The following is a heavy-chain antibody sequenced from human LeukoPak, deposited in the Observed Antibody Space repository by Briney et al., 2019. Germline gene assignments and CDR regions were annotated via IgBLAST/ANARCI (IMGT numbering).Heavy chain of an antibody. D-gene: IGHD3-10*01. CDR3: ARDVITMVRGVINDY. CDR1: GYTFTSYG. CDR2: ISAYNGNT. V-gene: IGHV1-18*01. Sequence: ASVKVSCKASGYTFTSYGISWVRQAPGQGLEWMGWISAYNGNTNYVQKLQGRVTMTTDTSTSTAYMELRSLRSDDTAVYYCARDVITMVRGVINDYWGQGTLVTVSS. J-gene: IGHJ4*02.